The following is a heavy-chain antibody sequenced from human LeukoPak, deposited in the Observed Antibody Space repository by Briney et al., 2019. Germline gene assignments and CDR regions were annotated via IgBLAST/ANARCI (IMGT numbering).Heavy chain of an antibody. V-gene: IGHV1-2*02. CDR1: GYTFTGYY. CDR3: ARDEKNYDILTGPGGDY. D-gene: IGHD3-9*01. Sequence: GASVKVSCKASGYTFTGYYMHWVRQAPGQGLEWMGWINPNSGGTNYAQKFQGRVTMTRDTSISTAYMELSRLRSDDTAVYYCARDEKNYDILTGPGGDYWGQGTLVTVSS. CDR2: INPNSGGT. J-gene: IGHJ4*02.